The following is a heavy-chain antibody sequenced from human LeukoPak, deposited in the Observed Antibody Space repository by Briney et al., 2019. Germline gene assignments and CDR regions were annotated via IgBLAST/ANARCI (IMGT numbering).Heavy chain of an antibody. J-gene: IGHJ3*01. D-gene: IGHD1-26*01. CDR3: AKDMGTGSYYVHPNAFDF. CDR2: ISGSGDST. Sequence: PGGSVRLSCVASGFTFSDHTLSWVRQDPEKGLEWISSISGSGDSTYYADSVKGRFIISRDNSQNTMYLQMNSLRAEDTAIYYCAKDMGTGSYYVHPNAFDFWGQGTLVTVSS. CDR1: GFTFSDHT. V-gene: IGHV3-23*01.